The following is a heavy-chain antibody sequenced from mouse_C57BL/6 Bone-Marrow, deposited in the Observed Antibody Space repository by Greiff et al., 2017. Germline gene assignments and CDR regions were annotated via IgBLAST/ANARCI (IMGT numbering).Heavy chain of an antibody. Sequence: EESGPGLVKPSQSLSLTCSVTGYSITSGYDWNCLRPFPGNKLEWMGYISYDGSNNYTPSLKARISITRDRSKNQFFLKLNSVTTEDTATYYCARGATAQAYSLAYWGQGTLVTVSA. CDR2: ISYDGSN. J-gene: IGHJ3*01. CDR3: ARGATAQAYSLAY. V-gene: IGHV3-6*01. D-gene: IGHD3-2*02. CDR1: GYSITSGYD.